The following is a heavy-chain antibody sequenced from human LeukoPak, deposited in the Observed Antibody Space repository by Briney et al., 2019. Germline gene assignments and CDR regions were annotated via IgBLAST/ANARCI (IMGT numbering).Heavy chain of an antibody. V-gene: IGHV3-30*04. CDR2: ISYDGSNK. CDR1: GFTFSSYG. D-gene: IGHD2-2*01. J-gene: IGHJ4*02. CDR3: ARDLGYCSSTSCHDY. Sequence: GRSLRLSCAASGFTFSSYGMHWVRQAPGKGLEWVAVISYDGSNKYYADSVKGRFTISRDNSKNTLYMQMNSLRAEDTAVYYCARDLGYCSSTSCHDYWGQGTLVTASS.